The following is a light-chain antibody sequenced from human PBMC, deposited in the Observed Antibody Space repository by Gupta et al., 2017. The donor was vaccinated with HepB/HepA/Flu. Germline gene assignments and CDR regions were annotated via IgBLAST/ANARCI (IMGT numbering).Light chain of an antibody. V-gene: IGKV2-30*01. CDR1: QSLVYSDGRTY. Sequence: VVVTQSPLSLPVTLGQPASISCKSTQSLVYSDGRTYLNWFHQRPGQSPRRLIYLVSIRDSGVPDRFSGSGSDTDFTLKISRVEAEDVGIYCCMQGTHWHFSFGPGTRVEI. J-gene: IGKJ3*01. CDR2: LVS. CDR3: MQGTHWHFS.